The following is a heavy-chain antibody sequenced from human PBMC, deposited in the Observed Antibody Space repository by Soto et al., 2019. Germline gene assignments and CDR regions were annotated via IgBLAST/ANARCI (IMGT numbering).Heavy chain of an antibody. CDR1: GYTFTGYY. J-gene: IGHJ5*02. D-gene: IGHD3-9*01. Sequence: ASVKVSCKASGYTFTGYYMHWVRQAPGQGLEWMGWINPNSGGTNYAQKFQGRVTMTRDTSISTAYMELSRLRSDDTAVYYCARVPWDILTGYYPKSKLGFDPWGQGTLVNVSS. CDR2: INPNSGGT. V-gene: IGHV1-2*02. CDR3: ARVPWDILTGYYPKSKLGFDP.